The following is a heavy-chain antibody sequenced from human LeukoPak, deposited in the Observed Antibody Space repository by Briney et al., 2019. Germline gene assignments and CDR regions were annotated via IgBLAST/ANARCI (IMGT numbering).Heavy chain of an antibody. CDR2: ISSSSSYI. CDR3: ARVFPIAARPLYYYGMDV. Sequence: GGPLRLSCAASGFTFSSYSMNWVRQAPGKGLEWVSSISSSSSYIYYADSVKGRFTISRDNAKNSLYLQMNSLRAEDTAVYYCARVFPIAARPLYYYGMDVWGQGTTVTVSS. CDR1: GFTFSSYS. J-gene: IGHJ6*02. D-gene: IGHD6-6*01. V-gene: IGHV3-21*01.